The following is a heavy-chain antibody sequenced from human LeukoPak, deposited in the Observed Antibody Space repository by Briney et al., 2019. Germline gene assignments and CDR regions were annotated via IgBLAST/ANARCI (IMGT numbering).Heavy chain of an antibody. CDR3: ARVRGSSASWFDP. D-gene: IGHD1-26*01. CDR1: GFTVSSNS. Sequence: GGSLRLSCTVSGFTVSSNSMSWVRQAPGKGLEWVSFIYSDNTHYSDSVKGRFTISRDNSKNTLYLQMNSLRAEDTAVYYCARVRGSSASWFDPWGQGTLVTVSS. J-gene: IGHJ5*02. V-gene: IGHV3-53*01. CDR2: IYSDNT.